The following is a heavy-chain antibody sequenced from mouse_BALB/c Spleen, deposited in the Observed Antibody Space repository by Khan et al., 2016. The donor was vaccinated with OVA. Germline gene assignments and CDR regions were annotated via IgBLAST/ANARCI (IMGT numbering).Heavy chain of an antibody. J-gene: IGHJ3*01. V-gene: IGHV1-4*01. Sequence: QVQLKQSGAELARPGASVKMSCKASGYTFTSYTIHWIKLRPGQGLEWIGCINPSNGYTNYNQKFKDKATLTADKSSTTAYMQLSSLTSDDSAVYNCVRDGDHYRNDGWFAYWGQGTLVTVSA. CDR3: VRDGDHYRNDGWFAY. CDR2: INPSNGYT. D-gene: IGHD2-14*01. CDR1: GYTFTSYT.